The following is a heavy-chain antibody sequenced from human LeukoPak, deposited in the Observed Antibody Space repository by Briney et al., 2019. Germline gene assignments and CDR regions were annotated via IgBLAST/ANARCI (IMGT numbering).Heavy chain of an antibody. D-gene: IGHD1-26*01. Sequence: SVKVSCKASGGTFSSYAISWVRQAPGQGLEWMGGIIPIFGTANYAQKFQGRVTITTDESTSTAYMELSSLRSEDTAVYYCARFIVGATYFDYWGQGTRVSVSS. V-gene: IGHV1-69*05. CDR1: GGTFSSYA. J-gene: IGHJ4*02. CDR2: IIPIFGTA. CDR3: ARFIVGATYFDY.